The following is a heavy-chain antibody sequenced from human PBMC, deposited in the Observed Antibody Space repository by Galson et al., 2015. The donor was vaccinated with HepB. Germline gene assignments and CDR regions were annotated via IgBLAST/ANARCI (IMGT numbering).Heavy chain of an antibody. Sequence: SLRLSCAASGFTFSSYAMSWVRQAPGKGLEWVSAISGSGGSTYYADSVKGRFTISRDNSKNTMYLQMNSLRAEDTAVYYCAKGPTYYYGSGSFYFDYWGQGTLVTVSS. J-gene: IGHJ4*02. V-gene: IGHV3-23*01. D-gene: IGHD3-10*01. CDR3: AKGPTYYYGSGSFYFDY. CDR2: ISGSGGST. CDR1: GFTFSSYA.